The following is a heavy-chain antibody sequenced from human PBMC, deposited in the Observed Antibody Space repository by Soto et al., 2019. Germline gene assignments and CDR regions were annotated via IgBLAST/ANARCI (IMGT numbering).Heavy chain of an antibody. D-gene: IGHD2-8*01. Sequence: GGSLRLSCAASGFTFSSYGMHWVRQAPGKGLEWVAVISYDGSNKYYADSVKGRFTITRDNSKNTLYLQMNSLRAEDTAVDYCAKDPVVLMVYAIQGHYYYYGMDVWGQGTTVTVSS. CDR3: AKDPVVLMVYAIQGHYYYYGMDV. CDR2: ISYDGSNK. V-gene: IGHV3-30*18. CDR1: GFTFSSYG. J-gene: IGHJ6*02.